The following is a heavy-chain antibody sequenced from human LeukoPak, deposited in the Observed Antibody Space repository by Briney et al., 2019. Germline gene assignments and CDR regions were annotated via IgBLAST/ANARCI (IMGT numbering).Heavy chain of an antibody. V-gene: IGHV5-10-1*01. CDR3: ARLTNVEYSSSW. J-gene: IGHJ4*02. D-gene: IGHD6-13*01. CDR1: GYSFTSYW. Sequence: GESLKISCKGSGYSFTSYWISWVRQMPVKGLEWMGRIDPSGSYTNYSPSFQGHVTISADKSISTAYLQWSSLKASDTAMYYCARLTNVEYSSSWWGQGTLVTVSS. CDR2: IDPSGSYT.